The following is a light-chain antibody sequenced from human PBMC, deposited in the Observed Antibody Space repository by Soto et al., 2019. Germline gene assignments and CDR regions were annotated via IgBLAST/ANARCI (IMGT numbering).Light chain of an antibody. J-gene: IGLJ1*01. V-gene: IGLV2-14*01. Sequence: QSALTQPASVSGSPGQSITISCTGTSSDVGGYNYVSWYQQHPGKAPQLMIYDVSNRPSGVSIRFSGSKSGNTASLTISGLQAEDEADYYCSSYTGSSTLYVFGTGTKLTVL. CDR2: DVS. CDR1: SSDVGGYNY. CDR3: SSYTGSSTLYV.